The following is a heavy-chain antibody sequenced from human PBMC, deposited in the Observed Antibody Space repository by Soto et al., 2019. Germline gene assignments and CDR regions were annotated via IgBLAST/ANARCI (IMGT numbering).Heavy chain of an antibody. J-gene: IGHJ6*02. CDR1: GDSLTNYY. Sequence: QVQLQETGPGLVKPSETLSLTCTVSGDSLTNYYCSWFRQPPGKGLEWIGYIMYSGYSAYNLSLKARVTKSMDTSKTHFPLMLGSVTASDTAVYYCAIHGFGPLHGLVDVWGQGTTVIVSS. CDR3: AIHGFGPLHGLVDV. D-gene: IGHD3-10*01. CDR2: IMYSGYS. V-gene: IGHV4-59*08.